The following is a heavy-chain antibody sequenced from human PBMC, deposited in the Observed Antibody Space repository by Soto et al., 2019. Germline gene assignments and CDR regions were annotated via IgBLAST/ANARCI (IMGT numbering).Heavy chain of an antibody. Sequence: QVQLVESGGGVVQPGRSLRLSCAASGFTFSSYGMHWVRQAPGKGLEWVALISYDGSDKYYADSVKGGFTISRDNSKNTLYLQMNSRRVEDTAVYYCGAGQYFSDYWGQGTLVTVSS. CDR3: GAGQYFSDY. CDR1: GFTFSSYG. V-gene: IGHV3-30*03. D-gene: IGHD6-13*01. CDR2: ISYDGSDK. J-gene: IGHJ4*02.